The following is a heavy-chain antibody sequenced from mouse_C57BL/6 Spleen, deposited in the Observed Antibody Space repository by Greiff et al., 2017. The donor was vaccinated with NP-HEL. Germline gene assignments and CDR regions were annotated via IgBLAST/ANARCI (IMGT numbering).Heavy chain of an antibody. CDR1: GYTFTSYW. CDR2: IDPNSGGT. CDR3: ARERVITTVVATGDWYFDV. J-gene: IGHJ1*03. Sequence: QVQLQQPGAELVKPGASVKLSCKASGYTFTSYWMHWVKQRPGRGLEWIGRIDPNSGGTKYNEKFKSKATLTVAKPSSTAYMQLSSLTSEDSAVYYCARERVITTVVATGDWYFDVWGTGTTVTVSS. V-gene: IGHV1-72*01. D-gene: IGHD1-1*01.